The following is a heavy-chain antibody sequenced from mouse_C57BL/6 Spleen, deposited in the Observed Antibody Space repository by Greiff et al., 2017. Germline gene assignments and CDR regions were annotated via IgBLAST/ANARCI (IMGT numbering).Heavy chain of an antibody. CDR2: ISSGSSTI. J-gene: IGHJ1*03. V-gene: IGHV5-17*01. CDR3: ARPFYCYGSSPWCFDV. CDR1: GFTFSDYG. D-gene: IGHD1-1*01. Sequence: EVKLMESGGGLVKPGGSLKLSCAASGFTFSDYGMHWVRQAPEKGLEWVAYISSGSSTIYYADTVKGRFTISRDNAKNTLFLQMTSLRSGDTAMYYCARPFYCYGSSPWCFDVWGTGTTVTVSS.